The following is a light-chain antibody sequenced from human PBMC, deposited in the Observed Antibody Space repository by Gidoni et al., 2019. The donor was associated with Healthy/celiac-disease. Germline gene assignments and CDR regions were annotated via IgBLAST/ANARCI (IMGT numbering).Light chain of an antibody. V-gene: IGKV1-5*01. J-gene: IGKJ2*01. Sequence: QMTPSPSTLSASVGARVTITCRASQSISSWLAWYQQKPGKAPKLLIYDASSLESGVPSRFSGSGSGTEFTLTISSLQPDDCATYYCQQYNSYSPSFGQGTKLEIK. CDR3: QQYNSYSPS. CDR2: DAS. CDR1: QSISSW.